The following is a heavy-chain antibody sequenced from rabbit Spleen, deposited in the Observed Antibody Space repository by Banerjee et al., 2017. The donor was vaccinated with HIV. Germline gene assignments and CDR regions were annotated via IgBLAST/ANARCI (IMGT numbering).Heavy chain of an antibody. Sequence: QEQLVESGGGLVKPEGSLKLSCTASGFSFSNKAVMCWVRQAPGKGLEWIACINAVTGKAVYASWVNGRFTISKTSSTTVTLQMTSLTAADTATYFCARDLVTAIGWNFALWGPGTLVTVS. CDR1: GFSFSNKAV. V-gene: IGHV1S45*01. CDR2: INAVTGKA. CDR3: ARDLVTAIGWNFAL. D-gene: IGHD1-1*01. J-gene: IGHJ4*01.